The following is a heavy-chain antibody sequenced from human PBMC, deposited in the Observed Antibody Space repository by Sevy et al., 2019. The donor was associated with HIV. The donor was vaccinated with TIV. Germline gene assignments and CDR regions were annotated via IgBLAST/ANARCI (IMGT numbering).Heavy chain of an antibody. CDR2: VHHGGST. V-gene: IGHV4-38-2*02. Sequence: SETLSLTCTVSGYSINRNTYWGWIRQPPGKGLEWLGSVHHGGSTYYNPSLKSRVTISTDTSKNQFYLKLNAVTAADAAVYFCARDSSNYYDSGSHYKTNVAGSAWFDPWGQGTLVTVSS. J-gene: IGHJ5*02. CDR3: ARDSSNYYDSGSHYKTNVAGSAWFDP. CDR1: GYSINRNTY. D-gene: IGHD3-10*01.